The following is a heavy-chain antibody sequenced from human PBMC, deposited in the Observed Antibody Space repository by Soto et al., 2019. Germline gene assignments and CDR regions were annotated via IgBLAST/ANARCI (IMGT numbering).Heavy chain of an antibody. CDR2: ISSSSSTI. D-gene: IGHD6-13*01. J-gene: IGHJ3*02. CDR1: GFTFSSYS. Sequence: EVQLVESGGGLVQPGGSLRLSCAASGFTFSSYSMNWVRQAPGKGLEWVSYISSSSSTIYYADSVKGRFTLSRDNAKNSLYLQMNSLRAEDTAVYYCARELYSSSGSIWGQGTMVTVSS. V-gene: IGHV3-48*01. CDR3: ARELYSSSGSI.